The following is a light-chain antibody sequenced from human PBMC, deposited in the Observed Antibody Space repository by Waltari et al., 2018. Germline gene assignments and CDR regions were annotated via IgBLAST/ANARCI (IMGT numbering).Light chain of an antibody. V-gene: IGLV7-46*01. CDR3: LISYSGVGV. J-gene: IGLJ3*02. CDR2: DTS. CDR1: AGAVTSGLY. Sequence: QAVVTQEPSLTVSPGGTVTLTCGSSAGAVTSGLYPYWFQQKPGQAPRTLIYDTSNKHSWTPARFSGSLLGGKAALTLAGAQPEDEAEYYCLISYSGVGVFGGGTKLTAL.